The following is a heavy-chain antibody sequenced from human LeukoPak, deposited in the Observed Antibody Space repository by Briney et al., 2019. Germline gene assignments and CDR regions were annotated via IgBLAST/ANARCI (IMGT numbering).Heavy chain of an antibody. D-gene: IGHD1-26*01. J-gene: IGHJ4*02. Sequence: SETLSLTCAVYGGSFIGYYWSWVRQPPGKGLEWIGEINHSGSTNYNPSLKSRVTISVDTSKNQFSLKLSSVTAADTPMYYCARLSGTVSGYWDQGTLLTVSS. CDR2: INHSGST. V-gene: IGHV4-34*01. CDR1: GGSFIGYY. CDR3: ARLSGTVSGY.